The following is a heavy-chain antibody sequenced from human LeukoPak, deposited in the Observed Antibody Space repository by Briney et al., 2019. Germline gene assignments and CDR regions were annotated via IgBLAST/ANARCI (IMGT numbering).Heavy chain of an antibody. D-gene: IGHD3-10*01. V-gene: IGHV1-69*13. CDR1: GGTSSSYA. Sequence: ASVKVSCKASGGTSSSYAISWVRQAPGQGLEWMGGIIPIFGTANYAQKFQGRVTITADESTSTAYMELSSLRSEDTAVYYCASEGEFGERYMDVWGKGTTVTVSS. CDR2: IIPIFGTA. J-gene: IGHJ6*03. CDR3: ASEGEFGERYMDV.